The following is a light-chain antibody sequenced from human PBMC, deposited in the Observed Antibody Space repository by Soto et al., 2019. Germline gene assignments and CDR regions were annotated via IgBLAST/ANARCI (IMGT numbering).Light chain of an antibody. Sequence: EIVLTQSPGTLSLSPGERATLSCRASQSVANNYLAWYQQKPGQAPRLLIYGASSRATGIPDRFSGSGSGEDFTLTISRLEPEDFAVYYCQQYVDSWTFGQGTKVEIK. J-gene: IGKJ1*01. CDR3: QQYVDSWT. CDR2: GAS. V-gene: IGKV3-20*01. CDR1: QSVANNY.